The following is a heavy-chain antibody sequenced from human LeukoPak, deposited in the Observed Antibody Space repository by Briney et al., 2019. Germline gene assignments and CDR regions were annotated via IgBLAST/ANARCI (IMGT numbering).Heavy chain of an antibody. CDR1: GFIFSSYA. J-gene: IGHJ4*02. Sequence: GGSLRLSCAASGFIFSSYAMSWVRQAPRKGLEWVSAISETGDGTFYSDSAKGRFTIPRDNSKNTLYLQMNSLRADDTAVYYCVKGGYTYAYGYWGQGTLATVSS. D-gene: IGHD5-18*01. V-gene: IGHV3-23*01. CDR2: ISETGDGT. CDR3: VKGGYTYAYGY.